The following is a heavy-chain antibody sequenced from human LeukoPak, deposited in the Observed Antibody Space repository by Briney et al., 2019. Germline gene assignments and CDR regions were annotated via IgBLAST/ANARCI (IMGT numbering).Heavy chain of an antibody. J-gene: IGHJ4*02. CDR2: ISGSGAST. CDR1: AFIFSGHW. Sequence: GGSLRLSCEGSAFIFSGHWMNWVRQAPGKGLEWISGISGSGASTYYADSVKGRFTISRDDSRNTLYLQMNSLRGDDTAVYYCAKDVGKWESLHFFDYWGQGTLVTVSS. D-gene: IGHD1-26*01. V-gene: IGHV3-23*01. CDR3: AKDVGKWESLHFFDY.